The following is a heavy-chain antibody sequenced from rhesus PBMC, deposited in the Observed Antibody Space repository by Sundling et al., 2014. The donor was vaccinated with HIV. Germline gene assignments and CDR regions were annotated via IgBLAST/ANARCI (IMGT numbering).Heavy chain of an antibody. V-gene: IGHV4-106*01. CDR1: GGSISEHYY. D-gene: IGHD3-9*01. Sequence: QLQLQESGPGLVKPSETLSLTCAVSGGSISEHYYWTWIRQSPGKGLEWIGYISGTNGFTEYNTSLKSRVTISKDTSRNQISLKVTSVTAADTAVYYCGRDDEDDDDYYPPPLESWGQGVVVTVSS. CDR2: ISGTNGFT. J-gene: IGHJ6*01. CDR3: GRDDEDDDDYYPPPLES.